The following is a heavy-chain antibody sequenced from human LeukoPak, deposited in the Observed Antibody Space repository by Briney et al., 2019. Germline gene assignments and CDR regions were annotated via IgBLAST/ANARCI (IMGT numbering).Heavy chain of an antibody. CDR3: ARDGEGAPSPLPYFDY. CDR2: ISSSGSTI. V-gene: IGHV3-11*04. D-gene: IGHD1-26*01. Sequence: GGSLRLSCAASGFTFSDYYMSWIRQAPGKGLEWVSYISSSGSTIYYADSVKGRFTISRDNAKNSLYLQMNSLRAEDTAVYYCARDGEGAPSPLPYFDYWGQGTLVTVSS. J-gene: IGHJ4*02. CDR1: GFTFSDYY.